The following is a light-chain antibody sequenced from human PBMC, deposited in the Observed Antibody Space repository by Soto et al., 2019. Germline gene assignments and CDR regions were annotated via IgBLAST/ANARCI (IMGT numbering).Light chain of an antibody. Sequence: EIVLTQSPGTLSLSPGERATLSCRASQSVSSSYLAWYQQKPGQAPRLLIYGASSWATGIPDRFSGSGSGTDFTLTISRLEPEDFAVYYCLQYGSSPTFGGGTKVEIK. CDR2: GAS. V-gene: IGKV3-20*01. CDR1: QSVSSSY. CDR3: LQYGSSPT. J-gene: IGKJ4*01.